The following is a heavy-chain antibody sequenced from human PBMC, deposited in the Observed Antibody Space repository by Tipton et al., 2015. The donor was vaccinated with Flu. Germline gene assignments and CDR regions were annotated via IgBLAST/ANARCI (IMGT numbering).Heavy chain of an antibody. J-gene: IGHJ3*02. CDR3: ARDGFITMIVVVTPGAFDI. D-gene: IGHD3-22*01. V-gene: IGHV4-39*07. Sequence: TLSPTCTVSGGSISSSSYYWGWIRQPPGKGLEWIGSIYYSGNTYYNPSLKSRVTISVDTSKNQFSLKLSSVTAADTAVYYCARDGFITMIVVVTPGAFDIGGQGTMVTVSS. CDR2: IYYSGNT. CDR1: GGSISSSSYY.